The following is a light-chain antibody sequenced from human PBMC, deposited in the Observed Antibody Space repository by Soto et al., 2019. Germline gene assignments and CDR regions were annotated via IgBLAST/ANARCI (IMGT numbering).Light chain of an antibody. CDR2: DVN. CDR3: SSYKSSSTLPYV. CDR1: SSDVGGYNL. V-gene: IGLV2-14*01. Sequence: QSALTQPASVSGSPGQSITISCTGTSSDVGGYNLVSWYQQYPDKAPKLMIFDVNTRPSGVPNRFSGSKSGNTASLTISGLQAEDEADYYCSSYKSSSTLPYVFGTGTKLTVL. J-gene: IGLJ1*01.